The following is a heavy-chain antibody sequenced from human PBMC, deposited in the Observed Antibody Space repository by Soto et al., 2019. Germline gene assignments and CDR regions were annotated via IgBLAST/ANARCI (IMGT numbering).Heavy chain of an antibody. J-gene: IGHJ4*02. CDR2: ISGSGGST. D-gene: IGHD3-10*01. CDR1: GFTFSSYA. Sequence: EVQLLESGGGLVQPGGSLRLSCAASGFTFSSYAMSWVRQAPGKGLEWVSAISGSGGSTYYADSVKGRFTISRDNSKNTLYLEMNSLRAEDTAVYYCAKVLWFGELLAPAFFDYWGQGTLVTVSS. V-gene: IGHV3-23*01. CDR3: AKVLWFGELLAPAFFDY.